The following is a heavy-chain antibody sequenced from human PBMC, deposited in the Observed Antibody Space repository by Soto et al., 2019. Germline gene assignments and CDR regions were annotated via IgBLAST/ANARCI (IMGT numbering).Heavy chain of an antibody. CDR3: ARAPDADFDY. J-gene: IGHJ4*02. D-gene: IGHD2-2*01. CDR1: GFTFSSYS. CDR2: ISSSSSYI. Sequence: EVQLVESGGGLVKPGGSLRLSCAASGFTFSSYSMNWVRQAPGKGLEWVSSISSSSSYIYYADSVKGRVTISRDNAKNSLYLQMNSLRAEDTAVYYCARAPDADFDYWGQGTLVTVSS. V-gene: IGHV3-21*01.